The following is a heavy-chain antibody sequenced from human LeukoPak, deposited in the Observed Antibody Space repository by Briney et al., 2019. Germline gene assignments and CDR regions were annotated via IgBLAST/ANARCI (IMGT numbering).Heavy chain of an antibody. CDR3: ARAASSSWITEYFQH. V-gene: IGHV1-46*01. CDR2: INPSGGGT. D-gene: IGHD6-13*01. CDR1: GYTFTSYY. J-gene: IGHJ1*01. Sequence: GASVKVSCKASGYTFTSYYMHWVRQAPGQGLEWMGIINPSGGGTSYAQKFQGRVTMTRDTSTSTVYMELSSLRSEDTAVYYCARAASSSWITEYFQHWGQGTLVTVSS.